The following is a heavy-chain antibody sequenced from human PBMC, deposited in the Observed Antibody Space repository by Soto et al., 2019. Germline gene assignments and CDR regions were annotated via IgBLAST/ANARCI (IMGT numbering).Heavy chain of an antibody. CDR1: GFTFSSYW. Sequence: GGSLRLSCAASGFTFSSYWMHWVRQAPGKGLVWVSRINSDGRSTSYADSVKGRFTISRDNAKNTLYLQMNSLRAEDTAVFYCARRNYNGYGMDVWGQGTTVTVSS. J-gene: IGHJ6*02. CDR2: INSDGRST. D-gene: IGHD1-7*01. V-gene: IGHV3-74*01. CDR3: ARRNYNGYGMDV.